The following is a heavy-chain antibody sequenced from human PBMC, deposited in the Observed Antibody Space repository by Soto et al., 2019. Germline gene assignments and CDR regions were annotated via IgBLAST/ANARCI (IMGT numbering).Heavy chain of an antibody. CDR2: ISAYNGNT. CDR3: ARGGTPIDY. D-gene: IGHD3-16*01. J-gene: IGHJ4*02. V-gene: IGHV1-18*01. CDR1: GYTFTNFG. Sequence: QVQLVQSGAEVKKPGASVKVSCKASGYTFTNFGISWVRQAPGQGREWMGWISAYNGNTNYAQKFQGRGTMTTETSTSTAYMEVRNLRFDDTAVYYCARGGTPIDYCGQGTLVTVSS.